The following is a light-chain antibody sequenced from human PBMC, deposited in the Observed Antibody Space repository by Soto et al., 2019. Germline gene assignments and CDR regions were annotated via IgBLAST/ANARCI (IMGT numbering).Light chain of an antibody. CDR1: QTISTY. V-gene: IGKV1-33*01. CDR3: QQYENLPT. CDR2: DAS. Sequence: DIQMTQSPSSLSASVGDRVTITCRASQTISTYLNWYQQEPGRAPKLLIYDASNLEAGVPSRFRGSGSGTDFTFTISRLQPEYIATYYCQQYENLPTFGQGTRLEIK. J-gene: IGKJ5*01.